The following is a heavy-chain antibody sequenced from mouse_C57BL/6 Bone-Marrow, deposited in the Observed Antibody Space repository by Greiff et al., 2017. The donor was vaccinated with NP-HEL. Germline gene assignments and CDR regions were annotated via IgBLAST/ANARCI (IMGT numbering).Heavy chain of an antibody. Sequence: EVQVVESGGGLVQPGGSLKLSCAASGFTFSDYYMYWVRQTPEKRLEWVAYISNGGGSTYYPDTVKGRFTISRDNAKNTLYLQMSRLKSEDTAMYYCARRGYYYGSSYYAMDYWGQGTSVTVSS. D-gene: IGHD1-1*01. V-gene: IGHV5-12*01. CDR3: ARRGYYYGSSYYAMDY. J-gene: IGHJ4*01. CDR2: ISNGGGST. CDR1: GFTFSDYY.